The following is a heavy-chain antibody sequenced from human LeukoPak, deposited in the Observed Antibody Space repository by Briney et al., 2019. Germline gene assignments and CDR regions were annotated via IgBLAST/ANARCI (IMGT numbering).Heavy chain of an antibody. CDR2: IIPIIGTA. Sequence: SVNLSFKSSAGTFSSYAISWVRQAPGPGHEWMGRIIPIIGTANYAQKFQGRVTITTDESTSTAYMELSSLRSEDTAVYYCASLGTTRAFDIWGQGTMVTVSS. V-gene: IGHV1-69*05. CDR3: ASLGTTRAFDI. D-gene: IGHD1-7*01. CDR1: AGTFSSYA. J-gene: IGHJ3*02.